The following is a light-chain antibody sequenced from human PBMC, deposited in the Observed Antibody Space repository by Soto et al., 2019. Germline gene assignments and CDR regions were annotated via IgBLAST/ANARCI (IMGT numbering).Light chain of an antibody. CDR2: GAS. CDR1: QSVRSN. Sequence: EIVMTQSPAPLSVSPGERATPSCRASQSVRSNLAWYQQKPGQAPRLLIYGASNRAPGIPDRFSGFGSGTDFTLTISRLQSEDFAIYYCQQYNNWPAITFGQGTRLEIK. CDR3: QQYNNWPAIT. V-gene: IGKV3D-15*01. J-gene: IGKJ5*01.